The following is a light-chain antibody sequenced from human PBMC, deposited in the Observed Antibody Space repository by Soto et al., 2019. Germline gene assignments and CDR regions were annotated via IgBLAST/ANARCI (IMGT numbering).Light chain of an antibody. CDR2: DVT. CDR1: SGDIGDYKY. V-gene: IGLV2-14*03. Sequence: QSALTQPASVSGYPGQSITISCSGTSGDIGDYKYVSWYQQHPGEAPKLMIYDVTNRPSGISNRISGSKSGNTASLTISGLQPEDEADYYCSSYTSSSTLVFGGGTKLTV. J-gene: IGLJ3*02. CDR3: SSYTSSSTLV.